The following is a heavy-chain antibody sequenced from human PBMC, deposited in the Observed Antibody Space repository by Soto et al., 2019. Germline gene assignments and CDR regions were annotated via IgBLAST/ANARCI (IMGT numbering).Heavy chain of an antibody. Sequence: GALRLSCAASGFTFSSYAMSWVRQAPGKGLEWVSAISGSGGSTYYADSVKGRFTISRDNSKNTLYLQMNSLRAEDTAVYYCAKWSMRYFDWLLRGPLYYYGMDVWGQGTTVTVSS. CDR2: ISGSGGST. CDR3: AKWSMRYFDWLLRGPLYYYGMDV. D-gene: IGHD3-9*01. J-gene: IGHJ6*02. CDR1: GFTFSSYA. V-gene: IGHV3-23*01.